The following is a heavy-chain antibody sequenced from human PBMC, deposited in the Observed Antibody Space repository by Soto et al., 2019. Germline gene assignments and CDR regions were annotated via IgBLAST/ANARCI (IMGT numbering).Heavy chain of an antibody. Sequence: SETLSLTCTVSGGSISSYYWSWIRQPPGKGLEWIGYIYYSGSTNYNPSLKSRVTISVDTSKNQFSLKLSSVTAADTAVYYCARLWEGFGELLAFDYWGQGTLVTVSS. D-gene: IGHD3-10*01. J-gene: IGHJ4*02. V-gene: IGHV4-59*01. CDR2: IYYSGST. CDR3: ARLWEGFGELLAFDY. CDR1: GGSISSYY.